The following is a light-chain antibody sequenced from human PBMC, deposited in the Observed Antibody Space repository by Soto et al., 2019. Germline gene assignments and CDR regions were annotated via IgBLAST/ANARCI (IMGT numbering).Light chain of an antibody. Sequence: QSALPQSPSVSGAPGQRVTISCTGSSSNIGAGYDVHWYHQLPGTAPKLFIYGNSNRPSGVPDRFSGSKSDTSASLAITGLQAEDEADYYCQSYDSSLRVSGYGFGTGTKVTVL. V-gene: IGLV1-40*01. J-gene: IGLJ1*01. CDR2: GNS. CDR3: QSYDSSLRVSGYG. CDR1: SSNIGAGYD.